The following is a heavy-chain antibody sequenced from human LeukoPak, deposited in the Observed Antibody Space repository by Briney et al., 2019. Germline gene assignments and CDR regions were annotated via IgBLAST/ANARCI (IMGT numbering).Heavy chain of an antibody. CDR1: GGSFSGYY. D-gene: IGHD1-14*01. CDR3: ARGSSGIQH. V-gene: IGHV4-34*01. CDR2: INHSGST. J-gene: IGHJ1*01. Sequence: PSETLSLTCAVYGGSFSGYYWSWIRQPPGKGLEWIGEINHSGSTNYNPSLKSRVTISVDTSKNQFSLKLNSVTAADTAVYYCARGSSGIQHWGQGTLVTVSS.